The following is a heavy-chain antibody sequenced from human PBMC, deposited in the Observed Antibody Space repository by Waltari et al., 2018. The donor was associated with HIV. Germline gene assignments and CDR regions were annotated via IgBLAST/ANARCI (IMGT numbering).Heavy chain of an antibody. J-gene: IGHJ4*02. CDR2: IYPRGST. CDR1: GGSISSGSHY. CDR3: ARDTVTVGATGRYYFDY. V-gene: IGHV4-61*02. D-gene: IGHD1-26*01. Sequence: QVQLQESGPGLVKPSQTLSLTCTVSGGSISSGSHYWSWIRQPPRKGLESIGRIYPRGSTNYNPSLKSRVTISVDTSKNQFSLKLSSVTAADTAVYYCARDTVTVGATGRYYFDYWGQGTLVTVSS.